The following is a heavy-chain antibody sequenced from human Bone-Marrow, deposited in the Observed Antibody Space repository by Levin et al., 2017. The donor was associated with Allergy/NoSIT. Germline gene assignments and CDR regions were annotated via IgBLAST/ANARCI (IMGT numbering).Heavy chain of an antibody. CDR2: IDPNSGGT. V-gene: IGHV1-2*02. D-gene: IGHD3-9*01. Sequence: ASVKVSCKTSGYNFNGFYMHWVRQAPGQGLEWMGWIDPNSGGTNYAQNFQDRVTMTRDTSINTAYMELSRLRSYDTAVYYCARTLVRYSDWLPPDYWGQGTLVTVSS. CDR1: GYNFNGFY. CDR3: ARTLVRYSDWLPPDY. J-gene: IGHJ4*02.